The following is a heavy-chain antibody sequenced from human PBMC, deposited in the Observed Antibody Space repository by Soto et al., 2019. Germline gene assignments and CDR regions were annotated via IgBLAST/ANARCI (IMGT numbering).Heavy chain of an antibody. CDR2: TYYRSKWYN. CDR3: ARVNWNLGYYGMDV. J-gene: IGHJ6*02. V-gene: IGHV6-1*01. D-gene: IGHD1-7*01. CDR1: GDSVSSNSAA. Sequence: PSQTLSLTCSISGDSVSSNSAAWNCIRQSPSRGLEWLGRTYYRSKWYNDYAVSVKSRITINPDTSKNQFSLQLNSVTPEDTAVYYCARVNWNLGYYGMDVWGQGTTVTVSS.